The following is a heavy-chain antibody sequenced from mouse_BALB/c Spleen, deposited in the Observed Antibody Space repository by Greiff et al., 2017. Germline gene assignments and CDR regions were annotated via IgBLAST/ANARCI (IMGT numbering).Heavy chain of an antibody. V-gene: IGHV1S81*02. CDR3: ARDKGAYYGYDY. D-gene: IGHD2-9*01. J-gene: IGHJ2*01. Sequence: VQLQQPGAELVKPGASVKLSCKASGYTFTSYWMHWVKQRPGQGLEWIGEINPSNGRTNYNEKFKSKATLTVDKSSSTAYMQLSSLTSEDSAVYYCARDKGAYYGYDYWGQGTTLTVSS. CDR1: GYTFTSYW. CDR2: INPSNGRT.